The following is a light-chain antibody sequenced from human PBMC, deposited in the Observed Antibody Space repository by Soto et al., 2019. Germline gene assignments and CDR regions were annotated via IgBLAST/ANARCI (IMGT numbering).Light chain of an antibody. CDR1: SNDVGGYKY. J-gene: IGLJ3*02. CDR2: NVV. Sequence: QSVLTQPRSVSGSPGQSVTISCTGTSNDVGGYKYVSWYQQHPGKAPKLMIFNVVERPSGVPDRFSGFKSGNTASLTISGLQTADEADYYCCSYSGSYTWVFGGGTQLTVL. V-gene: IGLV2-11*01. CDR3: CSYSGSYTWV.